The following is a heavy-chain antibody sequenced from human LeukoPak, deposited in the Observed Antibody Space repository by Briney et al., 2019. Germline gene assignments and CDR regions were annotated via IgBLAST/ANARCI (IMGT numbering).Heavy chain of an antibody. CDR1: GFTFSSYA. D-gene: IGHD5-24*01. V-gene: IGHV3-23*01. CDR2: ISGSGDT. Sequence: GGSLRLSCAASGFTFSSYAMSWVRQAPGKGLEWVSSISGSGDTHYADSVEGRFTISRDNSKNTLYLQRNSLRAGDTAVYYCAKHRDPPSDGYNLGGFDFWGQGTLVTVSS. J-gene: IGHJ4*02. CDR3: AKHRDPPSDGYNLGGFDF.